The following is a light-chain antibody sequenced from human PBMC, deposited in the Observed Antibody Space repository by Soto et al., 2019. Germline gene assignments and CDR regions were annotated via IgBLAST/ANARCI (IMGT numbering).Light chain of an antibody. V-gene: IGLV1-44*01. CDR3: AVWDDSLNGPV. J-gene: IGLJ2*01. CDR1: TSNIGTNT. Sequence: QAVVTQPPSASGTPGQRVTISCSGSTSNIGTNTVNWYQQLPGTAPKLLIYSNSQRPSGVPDRFSGSKSGTSASLAISGLQSDDESDYYCAVWDDSLNGPVFGGGTKLTVL. CDR2: SNS.